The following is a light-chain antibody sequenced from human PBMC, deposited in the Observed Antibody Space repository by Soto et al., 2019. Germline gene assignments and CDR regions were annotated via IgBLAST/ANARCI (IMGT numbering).Light chain of an antibody. V-gene: IGKV3-11*01. CDR3: QQRYNWPQT. J-gene: IGKJ1*01. CDR1: QSVSRT. CDR2: DAS. Sequence: EVVLTQSPATLSLSPGERANLSCRTSQSVSRTLAWYQQKPGQAPRLLIYDASNRATGIPTRFSGSGSGTDFTLTISSLEPEDFAVYYCQQRYNWPQTFGQGTKVEIK.